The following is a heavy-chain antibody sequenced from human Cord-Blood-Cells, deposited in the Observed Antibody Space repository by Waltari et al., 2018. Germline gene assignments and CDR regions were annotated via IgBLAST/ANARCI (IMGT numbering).Heavy chain of an antibody. V-gene: IGHV3-48*03. CDR2: ISSSGSTI. CDR1: GFTFISYE. CDR3: ASEAWGRYFDY. D-gene: IGHD7-27*01. J-gene: IGHJ4*02. Sequence: EVQLVESGGGLVQPGGSLRLSCAASGFTFISYEMNWVRQAPGKGLEWGSYISSSGSTIYYADSVKGRFTISRDNAKNSLYLQMNSLRAEDTAVYYCASEAWGRYFDYWGQGTLVTVSS.